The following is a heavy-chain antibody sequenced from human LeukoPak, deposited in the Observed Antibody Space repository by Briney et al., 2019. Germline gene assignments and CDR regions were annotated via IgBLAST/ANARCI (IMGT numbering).Heavy chain of an antibody. D-gene: IGHD6-19*01. V-gene: IGHV4-38-2*01. CDR2: IYHSGST. Sequence: PSETLSLTCAVSGYSISSGYYWGWIRLPPGKGLDWIGTIYHSGSTYYNPSLKSRVTITVDTSKNQFSLKLSSVTAADTAVYYCARGQWLVPIDYWGQGTLVTVSS. CDR1: GYSISSGYY. J-gene: IGHJ4*02. CDR3: ARGQWLVPIDY.